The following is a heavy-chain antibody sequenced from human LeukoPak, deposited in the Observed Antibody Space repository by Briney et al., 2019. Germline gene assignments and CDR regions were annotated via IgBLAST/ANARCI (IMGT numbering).Heavy chain of an antibody. CDR3: ARGGGSGSYSGAFDI. CDR1: GYTFPGYY. J-gene: IGHJ3*02. D-gene: IGHD1-26*01. CDR2: INPNSGGT. Sequence: ASVKVSCKASGYTFPGYYMHGVRQAPGQGVEWMGWINPNSGGTNTAQKLQGRVTMTRDTSISTAYMELSRLRSDGTAVYYCARGGGSGSYSGAFDIWGQGTMVTVSS. V-gene: IGHV1-2*02.